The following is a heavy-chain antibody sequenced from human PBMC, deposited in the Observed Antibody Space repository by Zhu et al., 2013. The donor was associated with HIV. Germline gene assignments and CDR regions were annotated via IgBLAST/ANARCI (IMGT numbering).Heavy chain of an antibody. CDR1: GGTFSSYA. V-gene: IGHV1-69*06. CDR3: ARDLTVVVIVPHLEDAFDI. J-gene: IGHJ3*02. D-gene: IGHD3-22*01. CDR2: IIPIFGTA. Sequence: QVQLVQSGAEVKKPGSSVKVSCKASGGTFSSYAISWVRQAPGQGLEWMGGIIPIFGTANYAQKFQGRVTITADKSTSTAYMELSSLRSEDTAVYYCARDLTVVVIVPHLEDAFDIWGQGTMVTVSS.